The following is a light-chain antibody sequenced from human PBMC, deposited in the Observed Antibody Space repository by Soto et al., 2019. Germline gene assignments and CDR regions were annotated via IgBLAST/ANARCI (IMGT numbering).Light chain of an antibody. CDR1: QSVSSSY. V-gene: IGKV3-20*01. J-gene: IGKJ1*01. CDR2: AAS. Sequence: EIVLTQSPGTLSLSPGERATLSCRASQSVSSSYLAWYQQKPGQAPSLLIYAASTRATGIPDRFSGSGSGTDFTLTISRLEPEDFAVYYCQQYGSSQWTFGQGTKVDIK. CDR3: QQYGSSQWT.